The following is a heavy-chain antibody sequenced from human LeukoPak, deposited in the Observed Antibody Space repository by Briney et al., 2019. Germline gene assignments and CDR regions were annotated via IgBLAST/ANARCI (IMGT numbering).Heavy chain of an antibody. CDR2: IEHSAGT. CDR1: GGSFSGYY. V-gene: IGHV4-34*01. J-gene: IGHJ6*02. Sequence: SETLSLTCAVYGGSFSGYYWSWIRQPPGKGLEWIGEIEHSAGTNYNPSLKSRVTISVDTSKKQFSLRLSSVTAADTAVYFCARGFSYYGMXXWGQGTTVTVXX. CDR3: ARGFSYYGMXX.